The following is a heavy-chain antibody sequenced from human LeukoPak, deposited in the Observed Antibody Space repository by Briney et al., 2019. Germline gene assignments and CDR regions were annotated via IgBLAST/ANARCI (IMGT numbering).Heavy chain of an antibody. D-gene: IGHD6-13*01. Sequence: GGSLRLSCTTSGFNFRAYWMAWVRQAPGKGLERVANVQQEGSEKYYVDSVKGRFTISRDNAKNSVYLEMNSLRAEDTATYYCATTLNVATAGYFWGQGTLVTVSS. V-gene: IGHV3-7*01. CDR1: GFNFRAYW. J-gene: IGHJ4*02. CDR2: VQQEGSEK. CDR3: ATTLNVATAGYF.